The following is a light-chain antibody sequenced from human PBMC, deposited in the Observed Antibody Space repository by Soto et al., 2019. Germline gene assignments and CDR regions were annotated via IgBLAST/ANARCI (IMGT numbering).Light chain of an antibody. J-gene: IGLJ3*02. V-gene: IGLV2-14*01. CDR3: TSYSRYRVLV. Sequence: QSALTQPASVSGSPGQSITISCTGTSSDVGDYKYVSWYQQHPGKAPKLVISEVSNRPSGISDRFSGSNSGNTASLTISGLQAEDEADYYCTSYSRYRVLVFGGGTKVTVL. CDR1: SSDVGDYKY. CDR2: EVS.